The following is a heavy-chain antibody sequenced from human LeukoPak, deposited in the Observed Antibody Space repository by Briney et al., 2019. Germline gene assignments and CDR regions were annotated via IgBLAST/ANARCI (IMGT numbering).Heavy chain of an antibody. Sequence: GGSLRLSCAASGFTFNNYALSWVRQAPGKGLEWVSATTSGSGGSTFYADSVKGRFTISRDNSKNTLYLQMNSLRDEDTAVYYCAIWTRRDGFNFDYWGQGTLVTVSS. D-gene: IGHD5-24*01. J-gene: IGHJ4*02. CDR3: AIWTRRDGFNFDY. CDR1: GFTFNNYA. CDR2: TTSGSGGST. V-gene: IGHV3-23*01.